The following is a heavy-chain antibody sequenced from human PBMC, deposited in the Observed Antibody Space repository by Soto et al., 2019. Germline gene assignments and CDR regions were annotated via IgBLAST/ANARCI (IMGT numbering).Heavy chain of an antibody. J-gene: IGHJ4*02. Sequence: GSLRLSCVASGLTFSNYAMSWVRQAPGKGLDWVSGISGSGGITYYADSVKGRFAVSRDNSKDTLYLQMNSLRAEDTAVYYCATRNYYDSRGFYCYYYFDFWGQGSLVTVSS. CDR1: GLTFSNYA. CDR2: ISGSGGIT. CDR3: ATRNYYDSRGFYCYYYFDF. V-gene: IGHV3-23*01. D-gene: IGHD3-22*01.